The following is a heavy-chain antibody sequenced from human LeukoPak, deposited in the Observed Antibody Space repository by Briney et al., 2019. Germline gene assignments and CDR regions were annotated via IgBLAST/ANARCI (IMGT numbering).Heavy chain of an antibody. CDR2: IIPIFGTA. J-gene: IGHJ5*02. CDR1: GGTFSSYA. V-gene: IGHV1-69*13. D-gene: IGHD2-2*01. Sequence: SVKVSCKASGGTFSSYAISWVRQAPGQGLEWMEGIIPIFGTANYAQKFQGRVTITADESTSTAYMELSSLRSEDTAVYYCARDRALGYCSSTSCGEFDPWGQGTLVTVSS. CDR3: ARDRALGYCSSTSCGEFDP.